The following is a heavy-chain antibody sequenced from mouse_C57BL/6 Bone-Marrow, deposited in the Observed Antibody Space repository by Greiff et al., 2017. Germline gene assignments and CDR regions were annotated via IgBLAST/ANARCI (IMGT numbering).Heavy chain of an antibody. Sequence: QVQLQQSGPGLVAPSQSLSITCTVSGFSLTSYAISWVRQPPGKGLEWLGVIWTGGGTNYNSALKSRLSISKDNSKSQVFLKMNSLQTDDTARYYCARRKYYGSREGYFDVWGTGTTVTVSS. D-gene: IGHD1-1*01. CDR2: IWTGGGT. CDR3: ARRKYYGSREGYFDV. V-gene: IGHV2-9-1*01. CDR1: GFSLTSYA. J-gene: IGHJ1*03.